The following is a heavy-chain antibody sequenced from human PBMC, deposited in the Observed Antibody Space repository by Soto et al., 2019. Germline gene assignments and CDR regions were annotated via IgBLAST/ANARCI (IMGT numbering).Heavy chain of an antibody. CDR3: AREASMEIVVVHPDYYFDY. Sequence: GGSLRLSCAASGFTFSSYGMHWVRQAPGKGLEWVAVIWYDGSNKYYADSVKGRFTISRDNSKNTLYLQMNSLRAEDTAVYYCAREASMEIVVVHPDYYFDYWGQGTLVTVSS. V-gene: IGHV3-33*01. D-gene: IGHD3-22*01. J-gene: IGHJ4*02. CDR2: IWYDGSNK. CDR1: GFTFSSYG.